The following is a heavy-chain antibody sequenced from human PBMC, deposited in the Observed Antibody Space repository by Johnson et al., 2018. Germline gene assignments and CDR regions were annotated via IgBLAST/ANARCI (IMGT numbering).Heavy chain of an antibody. CDR3: ARELAYYYDSSGYYSTVGAFDI. Sequence: QVQLQESGPGLVKPSETLSLTCTVSGGSISSYYWSWIRQPPGKGLEWIGYIYYSGSTNYNPSLKSRVPISVDTSKNPFSPKLSSVNAADTAVYYCARELAYYYDSSGYYSTVGAFDIWGQGTMVTVSS. V-gene: IGHV4-59*01. CDR1: GGSISSYY. CDR2: IYYSGST. J-gene: IGHJ3*02. D-gene: IGHD3-22*01.